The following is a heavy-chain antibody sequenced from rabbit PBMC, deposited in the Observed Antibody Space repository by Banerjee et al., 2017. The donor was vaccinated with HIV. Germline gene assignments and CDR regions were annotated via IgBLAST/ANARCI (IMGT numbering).Heavy chain of an antibody. CDR3: ARDLAGVIGWNFNL. CDR2: INTSSGNT. V-gene: IGHV1S45*01. Sequence: QEQLEESGGDLVKPEGSLTLTCTASGFTLSSNAMCWVRQAPGKRPEWIACINTSSGNTVYASWAKGRFTISKTSSTTVTLQMTSLTAADTATYFCARDLAGVIGWNFNLWGPGTLVTVS. D-gene: IGHD4-1*01. J-gene: IGHJ4*01. CDR1: GFTLSSNA.